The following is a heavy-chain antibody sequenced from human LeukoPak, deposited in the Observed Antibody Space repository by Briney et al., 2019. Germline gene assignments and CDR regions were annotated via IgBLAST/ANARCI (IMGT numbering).Heavy chain of an antibody. D-gene: IGHD3/OR15-3a*01. CDR3: ARVTLGWGDRYFDL. CDR2: ISSSGSTI. Sequence: PGGSLRLSCAASGFTFSDYYMGWIRQAPGKGLEWVSYISSSGSTIYYADSVKGRFTISRDNAKNSLYLQMNSLRAEDTAVYYCARVTLGWGDRYFDLWGRGTLVTVSS. V-gene: IGHV3-11*01. J-gene: IGHJ2*01. CDR1: GFTFSDYY.